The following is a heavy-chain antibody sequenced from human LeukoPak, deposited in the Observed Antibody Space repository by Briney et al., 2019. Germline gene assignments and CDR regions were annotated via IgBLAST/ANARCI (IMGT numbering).Heavy chain of an antibody. CDR1: GFTFNIYG. J-gene: IGHJ3*02. D-gene: IGHD2-2*02. Sequence: GGSLRLSCEASGFTFNIYGMHWVRQAPGRGLEWVALISYDAKNTYYAESVKGRFTISRDNSKNTLYLQMNSLRAEDTAVYYCARDRSRLYCSSTSCYTNAFDIWGQGTMVTVSS. CDR2: ISYDAKNT. CDR3: ARDRSRLYCSSTSCYTNAFDI. V-gene: IGHV3-30*05.